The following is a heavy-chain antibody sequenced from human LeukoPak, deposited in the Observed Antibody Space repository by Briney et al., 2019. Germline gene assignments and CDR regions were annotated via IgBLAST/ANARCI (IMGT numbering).Heavy chain of an antibody. CDR3: AKASFSKLDPTPFDY. Sequence: GGSLRLSCAASGFTFSTYSMNWVRQAPGKGLEWVSGISWNSGSIGYADSVKGRFTISRDNAKNSLYLQMNSLRAEDTALYYCAKASFSKLDPTPFDYWGQGTLVTVSS. CDR1: GFTFSTYS. V-gene: IGHV3-9*01. CDR2: ISWNSGSI. J-gene: IGHJ4*02. D-gene: IGHD1-1*01.